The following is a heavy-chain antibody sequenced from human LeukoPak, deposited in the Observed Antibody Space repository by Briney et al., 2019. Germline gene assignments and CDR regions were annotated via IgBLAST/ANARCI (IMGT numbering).Heavy chain of an antibody. CDR2: ISTYNGNT. J-gene: IGHJ4*02. V-gene: IGHV1-18*01. CDR1: GYTFTNYG. CDR3: ARGAVSYSWYRTPDY. Sequence: ASVKVSCKASGYTFTNYGLSWARQAPGQGLEWMGWISTYNGNTNYAQKFQGRVTMTTDTSTSTGYMEMRSLRSDDTAVYYCARGAVSYSWYRTPDYWGQGTLVTVSS. D-gene: IGHD6-13*01.